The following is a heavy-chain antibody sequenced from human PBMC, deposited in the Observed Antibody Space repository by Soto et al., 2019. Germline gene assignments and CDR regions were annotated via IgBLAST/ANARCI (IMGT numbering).Heavy chain of an antibody. D-gene: IGHD3-9*01. CDR2: ISSSGNII. CDR1: GFTFSSYE. CDR3: QTGSNPPVDY. Sequence: GGSLRLSCVASGFTFSSYEMTWTGRDHGKGLEWVSYISSSGNIISYADSVKGRFTISRDKANNSLFLQMNSLRAEDTAVYYCQTGSNPPVDYWGQGALVNVSA. V-gene: IGHV3-48*03. J-gene: IGHJ4*02.